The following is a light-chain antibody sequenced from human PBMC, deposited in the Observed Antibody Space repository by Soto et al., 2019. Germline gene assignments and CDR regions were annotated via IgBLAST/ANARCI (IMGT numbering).Light chain of an antibody. J-gene: IGLJ1*01. CDR1: SSDVGGYNY. CDR3: SSYTSSSTDV. V-gene: IGLV2-14*01. Sequence: QSALTQPASVSGSPGQSITISCTGTSSDVGGYNYVSWYQQHPGKAPKLMIYDVSNRPSGVSNRSSGSKSGNTASLTISGLQAEDEADYYCSSYTSSSTDVFGTGTKVTVL. CDR2: DVS.